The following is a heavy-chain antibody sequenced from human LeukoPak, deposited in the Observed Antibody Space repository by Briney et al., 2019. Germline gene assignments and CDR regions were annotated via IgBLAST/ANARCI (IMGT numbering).Heavy chain of an antibody. J-gene: IGHJ4*02. Sequence: GGSLRLSCAASGFTFSSYSMNWVRQAPGKGLEWVANIKQDGSEKYYVDSVKGRFTISRDNAKNSLYLQMNSLRAEDTAVYNCARLGYCSGGSCYIPFDYWGQGTLVTVSS. D-gene: IGHD2-15*01. CDR2: IKQDGSEK. CDR3: ARLGYCSGGSCYIPFDY. V-gene: IGHV3-7*01. CDR1: GFTFSSYS.